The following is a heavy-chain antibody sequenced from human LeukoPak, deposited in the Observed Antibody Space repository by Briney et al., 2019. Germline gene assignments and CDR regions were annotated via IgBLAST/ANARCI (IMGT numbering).Heavy chain of an antibody. CDR1: GGSINSGDNY. D-gene: IGHD3-10*01. J-gene: IGHJ4*02. Sequence: SETLSLTCTVSGGSINSGDNYWSWIRQPPGKGLEWIGFIYDRGTTYYKPSLKSPVSISIDTSRNQFSLKLNSVTAADTAVYYCARIEGNSGYGCSHFDYWGQGRLVTVSS. CDR3: ARIEGNSGYGCSHFDY. CDR2: IYDRGTT. V-gene: IGHV4-30-4*01.